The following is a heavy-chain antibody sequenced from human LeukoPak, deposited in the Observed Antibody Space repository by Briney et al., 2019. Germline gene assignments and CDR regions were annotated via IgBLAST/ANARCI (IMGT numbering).Heavy chain of an antibody. J-gene: IGHJ4*02. CDR1: GFTVSSNY. CDR3: ASTYDDYGFDY. Sequence: PGGSLRLSCAASGFTVSSNYMSWVRQAPGKGLEWVSVIYSGGSTYYADSVKGRFTISRDNSKNTLYLQMNSLRAEDTAVYYCASTYDDYGFDYWGQGTLVTVSS. D-gene: IGHD4-17*01. V-gene: IGHV3-53*01. CDR2: IYSGGST.